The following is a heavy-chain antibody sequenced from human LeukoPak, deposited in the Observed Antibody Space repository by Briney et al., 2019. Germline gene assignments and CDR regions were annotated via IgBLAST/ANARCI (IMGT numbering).Heavy chain of an antibody. J-gene: IGHJ4*02. V-gene: IGHV1-8*01. CDR1: GYTFTSYD. Sequence: GASVKVSCKASGYTFTSYDINWVRQATGQGLEWMGWMNPNSGNTGYAQKFQGRVTMTRNTSISKAYMELSSLRTEDTAVYYCARGRYSSSSGEFFDYWGQGTLVTVSS. CDR3: ARGRYSSSSGEFFDY. CDR2: MNPNSGNT. D-gene: IGHD6-6*01.